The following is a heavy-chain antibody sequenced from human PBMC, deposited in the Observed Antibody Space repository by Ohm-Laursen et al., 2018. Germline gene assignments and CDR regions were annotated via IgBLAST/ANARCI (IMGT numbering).Heavy chain of an antibody. D-gene: IGHD2-15*01. J-gene: IGHJ5*02. Sequence: SLRLSCSASGFTFSTYAMNWVRQAPGKGLEWVSGISGSGDNTYYADSVKGRFTISRDSSENTVYFQMNDLRAEDTALYYCAKARSAVVFAASNHWGQGALDIVSS. CDR1: GFTFSTYA. CDR2: ISGSGDNT. CDR3: AKARSAVVFAASNH. V-gene: IGHV3-23*01.